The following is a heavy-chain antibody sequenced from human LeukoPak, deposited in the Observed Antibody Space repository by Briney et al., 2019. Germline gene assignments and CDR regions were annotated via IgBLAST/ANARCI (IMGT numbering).Heavy chain of an antibody. CDR3: ARGLDYFDY. CDR1: GGTFSSYA. J-gene: IGHJ4*02. V-gene: IGHV1-69*13. CDR2: IIPIFGTA. Sequence: GASVKVSCKASGGTFSSYAISWVRQAPGQGLEWMGGIIPIFGTANYAQKFQGRVTITADESTSTAYMELSSLRSDDTAVYYCARGLDYFDYWGQGTLVTVSS.